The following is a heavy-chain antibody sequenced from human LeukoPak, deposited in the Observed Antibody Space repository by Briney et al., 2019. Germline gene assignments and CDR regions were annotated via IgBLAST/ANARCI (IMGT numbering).Heavy chain of an antibody. CDR1: GFTFSSYW. CDR3: ARERMYSGSGSTYPYYDY. D-gene: IGHD3-10*01. V-gene: IGHV3-7*01. CDR2: IKPDGSEK. J-gene: IGHJ4*02. Sequence: GGSLRLSCAASGFTFSSYWMSWVRQSPGKGLEWVANIKPDGSEKYFMDSVKGRFTISRNNAKNALYLEMNSLRAEDTAEYFCARERMYSGSGSTYPYYDYWGQGTLVTVSS.